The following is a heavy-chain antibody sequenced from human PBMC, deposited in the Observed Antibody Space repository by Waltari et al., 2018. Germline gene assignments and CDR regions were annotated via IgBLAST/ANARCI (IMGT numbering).Heavy chain of an antibody. V-gene: IGHV3-15*01. Sequence: EVQLVESGGGLVKPGGSLRLSCAPSGFTLSNAWLSWFRQAPGQVLGWVGRIKSKTDGGTIDYAAPVKGRYAISTDDSKNTLYLQMNSLKDEDTAVYYCTSSLGYCSGGTCYSRWDFWGQGTLVTVSS. J-gene: IGHJ4*02. CDR3: TSSLGYCSGGTCYSRWDF. CDR2: IKSKTDGGTI. D-gene: IGHD2-15*01. CDR1: GFTLSNAW.